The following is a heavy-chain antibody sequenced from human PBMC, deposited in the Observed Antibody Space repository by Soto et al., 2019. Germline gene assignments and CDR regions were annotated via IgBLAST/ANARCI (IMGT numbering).Heavy chain of an antibody. V-gene: IGHV3-48*01. CDR3: ASTYYDFWSGYYSVYYMDV. CDR1: GFTFSSYI. J-gene: IGHJ6*03. CDR2: ISSSSSTI. D-gene: IGHD3-3*01. Sequence: GGSLRLSCAASGFTFSSYIMNWVRQAPGKGLDWVSYISSSSSTIYYADSVKGRFTISRDNAKNSLYLQMNSLRAEDTAVYYCASTYYDFWSGYYSVYYMDVWGKGTTVTVSS.